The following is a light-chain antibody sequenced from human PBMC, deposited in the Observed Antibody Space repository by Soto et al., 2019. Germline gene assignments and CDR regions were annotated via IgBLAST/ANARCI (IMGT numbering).Light chain of an antibody. CDR1: QSVSRSN. Sequence: EIVLTQSPGSLSLSPGERATVSCRASQSVSRSNFAWYQQKPGQAPRLLIYGASSRATGIPDRFSGAGSGTDFTLSINRLEPEDFAVYYCQHYDTSLTFGGGTKVDIK. CDR2: GAS. CDR3: QHYDTSLT. V-gene: IGKV3-20*01. J-gene: IGKJ4*01.